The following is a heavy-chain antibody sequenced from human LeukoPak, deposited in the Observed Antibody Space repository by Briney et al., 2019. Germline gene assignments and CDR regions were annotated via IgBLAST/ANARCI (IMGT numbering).Heavy chain of an antibody. V-gene: IGHV4-39*07. Sequence: SETLSLTCTVSGGSVSSSHYWGWIRQPPGKGLEWIGSIYYGGSTYYNASLRSRVTTSVDTSKSQFSLKLSSVTAADAAVYYCAKSTYYYDTFVNAFDLWGQGTVVTVSS. CDR2: IYYGGST. CDR1: GGSVSSSHY. CDR3: AKSTYYYDTFVNAFDL. D-gene: IGHD3-22*01. J-gene: IGHJ3*01.